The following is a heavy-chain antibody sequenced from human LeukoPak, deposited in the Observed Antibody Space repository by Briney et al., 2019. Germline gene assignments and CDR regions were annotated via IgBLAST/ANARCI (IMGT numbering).Heavy chain of an antibody. V-gene: IGHV3-74*01. J-gene: IGHJ4*02. Sequence: PGGSLRLSCAASGXTFSGYWMHWVRQAPGKGLVWVSRINGDGSDTSYADSVKGRFTISRDNAKNTLYLQMDSLRAEDTAVYYCARDLPHYYDSSGYFDYWGQGTLVTVSS. CDR1: GXTFSGYW. D-gene: IGHD3-22*01. CDR3: ARDLPHYYDSSGYFDY. CDR2: INGDGSDT.